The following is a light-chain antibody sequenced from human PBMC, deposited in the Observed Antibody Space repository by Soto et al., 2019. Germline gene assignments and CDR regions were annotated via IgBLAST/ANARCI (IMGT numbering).Light chain of an antibody. CDR2: DDR. CDR1: NIGSKS. CDR3: QVWDSNSDHLV. Sequence: SYVLTQPPSVSVAPGQTARITCGGKNIGSKSVHWYQQRPGQAPVLVVYDDRGRPSGIPDRFSGSNSGNTATLTISGVEVGDEADYSCQVWDSNSDHLVFGGGTKVTVL. J-gene: IGLJ2*01. V-gene: IGLV3-21*02.